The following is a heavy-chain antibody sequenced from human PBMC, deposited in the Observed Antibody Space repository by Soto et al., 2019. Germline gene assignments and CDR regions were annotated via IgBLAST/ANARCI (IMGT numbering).Heavy chain of an antibody. CDR2: IIPISDAA. CDR1: GGTFSNYV. CDR3: ARDMTRTVVPYFDF. Sequence: GASVKVSCKASGGTFSNYVVNWVRQAPGQGLEWMGRIIPISDAANYAQKFQGRVTITADKSTSTSYMELSSLRSEDTAVYYCARDMTRTVVPYFDFWGQGTLVTVSS. J-gene: IGHJ4*02. D-gene: IGHD1-7*01. V-gene: IGHV1-69*06.